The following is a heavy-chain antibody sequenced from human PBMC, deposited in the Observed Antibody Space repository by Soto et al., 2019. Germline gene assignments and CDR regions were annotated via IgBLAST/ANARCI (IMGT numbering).Heavy chain of an antibody. D-gene: IGHD1-26*01. V-gene: IGHV4-4*02. Sequence: QVQLQESGPGLVKPSGTLSLTCAVSGGSINSNNYWIWVRQPPGKGLEWIGEIYHSGSTNYNPSLQSRVTISMDKSNNQFSLKLSSVTAADTAVYYCGGGLMAAWELLGRWSQGTLVTVSS. CDR2: IYHSGST. J-gene: IGHJ4*02. CDR1: GGSINSNNY. CDR3: GGGLMAAWELLGR.